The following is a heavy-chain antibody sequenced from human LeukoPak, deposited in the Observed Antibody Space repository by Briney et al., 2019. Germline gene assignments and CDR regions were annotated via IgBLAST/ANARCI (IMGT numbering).Heavy chain of an antibody. D-gene: IGHD6-19*01. CDR2: INQEASEK. V-gene: IGHV3-7*01. CDR3: ARKGGYSSGFYY. J-gene: IGHJ4*02. Sequence: GGSLRLPCAATGFTFCDYWMTWARDAPGKALEWVANINQEASEKDYVDSVKGRSTISRDNAKTSMYLPMDGLRVEDTAVYYCARKGGYSSGFYYWGQGTLVTVSS. CDR1: GFTFCDYW.